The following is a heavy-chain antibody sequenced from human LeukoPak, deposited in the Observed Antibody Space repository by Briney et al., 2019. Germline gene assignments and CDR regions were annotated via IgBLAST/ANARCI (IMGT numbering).Heavy chain of an antibody. V-gene: IGHV4-34*01. CDR2: INHSGST. CDR1: GGSFSGYY. Sequence: SETLSLTCAVYGGSFSGYYWSWIRQPPGKGLEWIGEINHSGSTNYNPSLKGRVTISVDTSKNQFSLKLSSVTAADTAVYYCARGGGDSEEGYFDYWGQGTLVTVSS. CDR3: ARGGGDSEEGYFDY. J-gene: IGHJ4*02. D-gene: IGHD2-21*02.